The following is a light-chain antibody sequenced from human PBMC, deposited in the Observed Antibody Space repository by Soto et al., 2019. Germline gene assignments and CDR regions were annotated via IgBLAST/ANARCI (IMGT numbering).Light chain of an antibody. CDR1: SSDVGVYNY. CDR3: TSYTTSSTWV. CDR2: EVS. J-gene: IGLJ3*02. Sequence: QSALTQPASVSGSPGQSITISCTGTSSDVGVYNYVSWYQHHPGKAPKVMIYEVSNRPSGVSNRFSGSKSGNTASLTISGLQPEDEADYYCTSYTTSSTWVFGGGTQLTVL. V-gene: IGLV2-14*01.